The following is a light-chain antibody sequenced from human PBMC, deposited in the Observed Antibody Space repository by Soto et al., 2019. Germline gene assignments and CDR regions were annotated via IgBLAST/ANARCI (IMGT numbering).Light chain of an antibody. Sequence: EIVLTQSPGTLSLSPGQSATLSCRASQSVRGSNLAWYQQKPGQAPRLLIFGASSRATGIPDRFSGSASGTDFTLTINRLEPEDFAVYYCQLYGISPHFGQGTRLEIK. CDR1: QSVRGSN. J-gene: IGKJ5*01. CDR2: GAS. V-gene: IGKV3-20*01. CDR3: QLYGISPH.